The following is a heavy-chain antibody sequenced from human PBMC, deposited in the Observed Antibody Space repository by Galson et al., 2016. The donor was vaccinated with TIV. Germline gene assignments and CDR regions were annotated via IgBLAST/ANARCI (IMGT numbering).Heavy chain of an antibody. CDR2: IYPGDSDT. CDR3: ARDSPGNSYDKSGELQSSYNYYGMDV. V-gene: IGHV5-51*01. Sequence: QSGAEVKKPGESLKISCKASGYTFTRFWIGWVRQMPGKGLEWMGIIYPGDSDTRYSPSFQGRVTISADKSLSTAYLQWGSLEASDTAMYFCARDSPGNSYDKSGELQSSYNYYGMDVWGQGTPVTVSS. CDR1: GYTFTRFW. D-gene: IGHD3-22*01. J-gene: IGHJ6*02.